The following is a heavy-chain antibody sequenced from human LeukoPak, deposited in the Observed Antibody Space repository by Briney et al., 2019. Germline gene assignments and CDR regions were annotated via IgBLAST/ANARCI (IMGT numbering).Heavy chain of an antibody. D-gene: IGHD6-19*01. CDR3: ARGFLGGTDQYFDS. J-gene: IGHJ4*02. V-gene: IGHV3-23*01. CDR2: IGGGGPTT. Sequence: GGSLRLSCAASGFTFSTYAMNWVRQAPAKGLEWVSTIGGGGPTTDYADSVKDRFAISRDNSKNTLYLQMNSLRAEDTAVYFCARGFLGGTDQYFDSWGQGTLVTVSS. CDR1: GFTFSTYA.